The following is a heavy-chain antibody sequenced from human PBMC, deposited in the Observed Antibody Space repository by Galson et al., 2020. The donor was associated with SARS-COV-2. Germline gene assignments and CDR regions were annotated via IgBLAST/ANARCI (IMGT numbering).Heavy chain of an antibody. J-gene: IGHJ1*01. Sequence: ASVTLSCQAAGLSLTNYATHWACKAPGQSPECLGWTDVETGRTQYSKRPQGRVTIRRDTYATTAYMELSSIRSEDTAMYFCGRTSYGGIDCWGEGPLVAVS. CDR2: TDVETGRT. D-gene: IGHD3-9*01. CDR3: GRTSYGGIDC. V-gene: IGHV1-3*01. CDR1: GLSLTNYA.